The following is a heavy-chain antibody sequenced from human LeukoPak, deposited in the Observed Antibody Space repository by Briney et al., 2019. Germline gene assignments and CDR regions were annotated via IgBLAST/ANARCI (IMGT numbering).Heavy chain of an antibody. J-gene: IGHJ4*02. Sequence: PSETLSPTCTVSGGSISSGNYYWSWIRQPAGKGLEWIGRIHASGSTNYNPSLKSRVTISVDTTKNQFSLKLSSVTAADTAVYYCAGSYRLDYWGQGTLVTVSS. CDR3: AGSYRLDY. V-gene: IGHV4-61*02. CDR2: IHASGST. CDR1: GGSISSGNYY. D-gene: IGHD1-26*01.